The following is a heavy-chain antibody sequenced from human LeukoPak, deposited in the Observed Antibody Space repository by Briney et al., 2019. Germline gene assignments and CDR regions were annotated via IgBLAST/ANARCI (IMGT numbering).Heavy chain of an antibody. V-gene: IGHV4-59*12. Sequence: PSETLSLTCTVSDGSISSYYWNRIRQPPGKGLEWIGYIYFSGSTNYNPSLKSRVTISIDTSKNQFSLKLSSVTAADTAVYYCAREAGGGPYFDYWGQGTLVTVSS. CDR1: DGSISSYY. CDR2: IYFSGST. J-gene: IGHJ4*02. D-gene: IGHD3-10*01. CDR3: AREAGGGPYFDY.